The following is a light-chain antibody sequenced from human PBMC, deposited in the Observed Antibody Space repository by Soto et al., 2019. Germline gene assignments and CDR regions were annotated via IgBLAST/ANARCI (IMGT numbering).Light chain of an antibody. Sequence: HSALTQPASVSGSPGQSITISCTGTSSDVGGYNYVSWYQHHPGKSPKLMIYEVSNRPSGVSNRFSGSKSGNTASLSISGLQAEDEADYYCSSYTTSYTKVFGGGTKLTVL. J-gene: IGLJ3*02. CDR2: EVS. CDR1: SSDVGGYNY. CDR3: SSYTTSYTKV. V-gene: IGLV2-14*01.